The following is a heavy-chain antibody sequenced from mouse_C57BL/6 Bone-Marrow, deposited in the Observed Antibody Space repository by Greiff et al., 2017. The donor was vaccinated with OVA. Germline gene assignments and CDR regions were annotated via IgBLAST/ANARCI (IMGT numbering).Heavy chain of an antibody. Sequence: QVQLQQPGAELVMPGASVKLSCKASGYTFTSYWMHWVKQRPGQGLEWIGEIDPSDSYTNYNQKFKGKSTLTVDKSSSTAYMQLSSLPSEDSAVYYCARCPDGYYDYWGQGTTLTVSS. J-gene: IGHJ2*01. D-gene: IGHD2-3*01. CDR2: IDPSDSYT. CDR1: GYTFTSYW. CDR3: ARCPDGYYDY. V-gene: IGHV1-69*01.